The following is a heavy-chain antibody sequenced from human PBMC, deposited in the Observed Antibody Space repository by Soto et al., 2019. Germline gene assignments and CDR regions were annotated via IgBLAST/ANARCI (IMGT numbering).Heavy chain of an antibody. CDR3: AKGGIVVVVAATDYYYGMDV. V-gene: IGHV3-23*01. Sequence: GGSLRLSCAASGFTFSSYAMSWVRQAPGKGLEWVSAISGSGGSTYYADSVKGRFTISRDNSKNTLYLQMNSLRAEDTAVYYCAKGGIVVVVAATDYYYGMDVWGQGTTVTVSS. D-gene: IGHD2-15*01. CDR2: ISGSGGST. CDR1: GFTFSSYA. J-gene: IGHJ6*02.